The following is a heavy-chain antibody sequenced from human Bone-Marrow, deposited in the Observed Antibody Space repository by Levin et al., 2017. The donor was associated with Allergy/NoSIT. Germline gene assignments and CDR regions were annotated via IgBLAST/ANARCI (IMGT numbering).Heavy chain of an antibody. Sequence: GESLKISCAASGFPFSNYGMHWVRQAPGKGLEWVASLWYDGSNKHYADSVKGRFTISRDNSKNTLYVQMNSLRAEDTAVYYCARGTSTDCSGTSCYATGDYWGQGTLVTVSS. CDR2: LWYDGSNK. D-gene: IGHD2-2*01. CDR1: GFPFSNYG. V-gene: IGHV3-33*01. CDR3: ARGTSTDCSGTSCYATGDY. J-gene: IGHJ4*02.